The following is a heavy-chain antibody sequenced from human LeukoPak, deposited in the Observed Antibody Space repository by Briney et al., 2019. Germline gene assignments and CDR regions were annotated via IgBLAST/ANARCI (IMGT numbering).Heavy chain of an antibody. Sequence: ASVKVSCKASGYTFTGYYIHWVRQAPGQGLEWMGWINPNSGDTNFAQNFQGRVTMSRDTSISTAYMELSRLRSGDTAVYFCARRGYYYDSSGRPADAFDIWGQGTMVTVSS. CDR2: INPNSGDT. D-gene: IGHD3-22*01. J-gene: IGHJ3*02. CDR3: ARRGYYYDSSGRPADAFDI. CDR1: GYTFTGYY. V-gene: IGHV1-2*02.